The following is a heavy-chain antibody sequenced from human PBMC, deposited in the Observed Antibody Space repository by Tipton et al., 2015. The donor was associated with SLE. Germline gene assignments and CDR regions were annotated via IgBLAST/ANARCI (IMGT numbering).Heavy chain of an antibody. CDR2: IYYSGST. CDR3: ARAPNYDFWSGYLEY. Sequence: TLSLTCTVSGGSISSYYWSWIRQPPGKGLEWIGYIYYSGSTNYNPSLKSRVTISVDTSKNQFSLQLKSVTPEDTAVYYCARAPNYDFWSGYLEYWGLGTLVTVSS. CDR1: GGSISSYY. J-gene: IGHJ4*02. V-gene: IGHV4-59*12. D-gene: IGHD3-3*01.